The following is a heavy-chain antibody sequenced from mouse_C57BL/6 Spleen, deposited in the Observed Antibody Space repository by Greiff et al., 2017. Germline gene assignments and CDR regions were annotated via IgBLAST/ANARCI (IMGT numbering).Heavy chain of an antibody. J-gene: IGHJ4*01. CDR2: INPNNGGT. Sequence: EVQLQQSGPELVKPGASVKIPCKASGYTFTDYNMDWVKQSHGKSLEWIGDINPNNGGTIYNQKFKGKATLTVDKSSSTAYMELRSLTSEDTAVYYCVRNDYSNPHEGMDYWGQGTSVTVSS. D-gene: IGHD2-5*01. CDR3: VRNDYSNPHEGMDY. CDR1: GYTFTDYN. V-gene: IGHV1-18*01.